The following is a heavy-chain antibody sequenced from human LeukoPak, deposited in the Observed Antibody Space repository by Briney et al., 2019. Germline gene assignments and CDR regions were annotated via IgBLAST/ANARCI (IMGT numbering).Heavy chain of an antibody. J-gene: IGHJ4*02. V-gene: IGHV3-53*01. CDR3: AGPTCLRGGYCSTNS. D-gene: IGHD2-2*01. CDR1: GFSVSSDY. CDR2: LYSGGST. Sequence: PGGSLRLSCVASGFSVSSDYMTWVRQAPGKGLEWVSVLYSGGSTYYADSVKGRFTISRDNSKNTLYLQMNNLRVEDTAVYYCAGPTCLRGGYCSTNSWGQGTRVTVSS.